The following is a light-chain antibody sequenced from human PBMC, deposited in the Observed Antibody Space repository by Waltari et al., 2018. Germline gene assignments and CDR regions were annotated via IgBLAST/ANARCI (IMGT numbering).Light chain of an antibody. Sequence: QSVVTQPPSASGTPGQTVTITCSRSSSIIGSNTVNWYQKPPATAPRPIIFDTNKWPSGVPDRFSGSKSGTSASLAISGLQPEDEGEYYCSVWDDRLNGNWLFGGGTKVTVL. CDR1: SSIIGSNT. CDR2: DTN. CDR3: SVWDDRLNGNWL. V-gene: IGLV1-44*01. J-gene: IGLJ3*02.